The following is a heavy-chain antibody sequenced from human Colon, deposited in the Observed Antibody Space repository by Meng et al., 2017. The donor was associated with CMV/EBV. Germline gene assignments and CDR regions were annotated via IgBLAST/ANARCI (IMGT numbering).Heavy chain of an antibody. V-gene: IGHV3-15*01. J-gene: IGHJ6*02. CDR3: TTDPAGYGSGSYYVYYYYYGMDV. CDR2: IKSKTDGGTT. Sequence: GESLKISCAASGFTLRNYAMSWVRQAPGKGLEWVGRIKSKTDGGTTDYAAPVKGRFTISRDDSKNTLYLQMNSLKTEDTAVYYCTTDPAGYGSGSYYVYYYYYGMDVWGQGTTVTVSS. D-gene: IGHD3-10*01. CDR1: GFTLRNYA.